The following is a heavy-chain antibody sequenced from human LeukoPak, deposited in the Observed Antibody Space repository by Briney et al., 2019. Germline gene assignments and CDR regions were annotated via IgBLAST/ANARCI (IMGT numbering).Heavy chain of an antibody. CDR1: GGSFSGYY. CDR2: INHSGST. V-gene: IGHV4-34*01. Sequence: SETLSLTCAVSGGSFSGYYWSWIRQPPGKGLEWIGEINHSGSTNYNPSLKSRVTISVDTSKNQFSLKLSSVTAADTAVYYCARGATSYYDSSGYYYGFDPWGQGTLVTVSS. J-gene: IGHJ5*02. D-gene: IGHD3-22*01. CDR3: ARGATSYYDSSGYYYGFDP.